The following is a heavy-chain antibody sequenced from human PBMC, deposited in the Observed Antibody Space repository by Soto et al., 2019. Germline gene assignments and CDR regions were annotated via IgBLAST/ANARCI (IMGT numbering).Heavy chain of an antibody. Sequence: QVQLQESGPGLVEPSQTLSLTCTVSGGSITGGGYYWSLIRQHPGKGLEWIGYIHYSGTTYYNPSLKSRLAISVATSKTQLSLALSSVTAADTAVYYCARAWTATAGWANWFDLWGQGTLVTVSS. J-gene: IGHJ5*02. V-gene: IGHV4-31*03. D-gene: IGHD6-13*01. CDR2: IHYSGTT. CDR1: GGSITGGGYY. CDR3: ARAWTATAGWANWFDL.